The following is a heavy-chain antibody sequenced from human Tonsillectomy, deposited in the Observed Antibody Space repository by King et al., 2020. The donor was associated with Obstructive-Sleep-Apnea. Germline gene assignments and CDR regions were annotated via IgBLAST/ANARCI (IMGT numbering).Heavy chain of an antibody. CDR1: NVSISSSSYY. J-gene: IGHJ3*02. D-gene: IGHD6-13*01. CDR2: IYYSGSS. V-gene: IGHV4-39*07. Sequence: QLQESGPGLVRPSGTLSLTCTVSNVSISSSSYYWGWIRQPPGKGLEWMGTIYYSGSSYFNPSLKSRVTISVDTSKNQFSLKLTSVTAADTAVYYCARLVSSWYSSGAFDIWGQGTMVTVSS. CDR3: ARLVSSWYSSGAFDI.